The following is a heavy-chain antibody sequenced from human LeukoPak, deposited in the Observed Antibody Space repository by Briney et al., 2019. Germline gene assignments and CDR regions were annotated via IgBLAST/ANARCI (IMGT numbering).Heavy chain of an antibody. CDR2: ISSSGSTI. CDR3: ARDGGDCRSTSCYQFDY. J-gene: IGHJ4*02. D-gene: IGHD2-2*01. Sequence: RSGGSLRLSCAASEFTFSSCSMNWVRQAPGRGLEWVSYISSSGSTIYYADSVKGRFTISRDNAKNSLYLQMNSLRNEDTAVYYCARDGGDCRSTSCYQFDYWGQGTLVTVSS. CDR1: EFTFSSCS. V-gene: IGHV3-48*02.